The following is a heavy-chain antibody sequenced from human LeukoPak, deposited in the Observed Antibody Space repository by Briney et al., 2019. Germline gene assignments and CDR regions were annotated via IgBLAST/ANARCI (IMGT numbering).Heavy chain of an antibody. Sequence: SVKVSCKASGFTFINSAVQWVRQARGQRLVWIGWIVVGSGNTNYAQKFQERVTITRDMSTSTAYMELSSLRSEDTAVYYCTSDPTFYSGRYCFDYWGQGTLVTVSS. CDR1: GFTFINSA. D-gene: IGHD1-26*01. CDR2: IVVGSGNT. V-gene: IGHV1-58*01. CDR3: TSDPTFYSGRYCFDY. J-gene: IGHJ4*02.